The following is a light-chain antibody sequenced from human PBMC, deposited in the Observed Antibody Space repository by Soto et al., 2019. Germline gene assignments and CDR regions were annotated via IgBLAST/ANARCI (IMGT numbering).Light chain of an antibody. Sequence: EIVLTQSPGTLSLSPGERATLSCRASHSISSTYLAWYQQKPGQAPRLLIYGASSRATGIPDRVSGSGSGTDFTLTISRLEPEDSAVYFCQQYSGSPMYTFGQGTKVDIK. V-gene: IGKV3-20*01. CDR3: QQYSGSPMYT. CDR2: GAS. CDR1: HSISSTY. J-gene: IGKJ2*01.